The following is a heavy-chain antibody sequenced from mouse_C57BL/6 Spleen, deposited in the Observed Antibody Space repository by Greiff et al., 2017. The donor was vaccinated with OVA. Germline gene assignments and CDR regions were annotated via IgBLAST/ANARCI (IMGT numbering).Heavy chain of an antibody. V-gene: IGHV5-6*01. CDR3: ARHDPSPPYFDY. CDR1: GFTFSSYG. J-gene: IGHJ2*01. Sequence: EVQLQESGGDLVKPGGSLKLSCAASGFTFSSYGMSWVRQTPDKRLEWVATISSGGSYTYYPDSVKGRFTFSRDNAKNTLYLQMSSLKSEDTAMYYCARHDPSPPYFDYWGQGTTLTVSS. CDR2: ISSGGSYT.